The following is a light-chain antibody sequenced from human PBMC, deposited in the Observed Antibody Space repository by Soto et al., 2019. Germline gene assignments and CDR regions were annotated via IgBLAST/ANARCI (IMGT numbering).Light chain of an antibody. CDR3: QPWATGPACV. J-gene: IGLJ3*02. CDR2: LDSDGSH. Sequence: QLVLTQSPSASASLGASVKLTCTLSSGHSTYAIAWHQQQPEKGTRYLMKLDSDGSHSKGDGIPDRFSGSSSGAERYLTISILQSEDEADYYCQPWATGPACVFGGGTKLTVL. CDR1: SGHSTYA. V-gene: IGLV4-69*01.